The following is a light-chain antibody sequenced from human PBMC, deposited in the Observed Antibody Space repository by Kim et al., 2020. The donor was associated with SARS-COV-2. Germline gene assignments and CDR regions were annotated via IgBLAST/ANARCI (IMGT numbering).Light chain of an antibody. CDR3: YSYAGSSTVV. V-gene: IGLV2-23*02. CDR2: EVS. J-gene: IGLJ2*01. CDR1: SSDVGSYNL. Sequence: QSALTQPASVSGSPGQSITISCTGTSSDVGSYNLVSWYQQHPGKAPKLMIYEVSKRPSGVSNRFSGSKSGNTASLTISGLQAEDEADYYCYSYAGSSTVVFGGGTKL.